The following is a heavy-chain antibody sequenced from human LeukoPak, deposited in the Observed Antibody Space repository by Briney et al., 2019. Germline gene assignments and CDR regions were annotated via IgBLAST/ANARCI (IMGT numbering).Heavy chain of an antibody. J-gene: IGHJ4*02. Sequence: SGGSLRLSCAASGFTVSDNYMSWVRQAPGKGLKWVSVLYSDGTTYYSDSVKGRFTISRDNSKNTLYLQMNNLRAEDTAVYYCARAAYDSNGYTANHDYWGQGTLVTVSS. CDR1: GFTVSDNY. CDR2: LYSDGTT. D-gene: IGHD3-22*01. V-gene: IGHV3-53*01. CDR3: ARAAYDSNGYTANHDY.